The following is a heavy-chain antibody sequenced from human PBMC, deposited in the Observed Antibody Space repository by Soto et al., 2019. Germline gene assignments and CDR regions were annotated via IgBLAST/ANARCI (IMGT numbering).Heavy chain of an antibody. Sequence: QVQLVQSGAEVKKPGASVKVSCKASGYTFTSYYMHWVRQAPGQGLEWMGIINPSGGSTSYAQKSQGRVTMPRDTSTSTVYMELSSLRSEDTAVYYCARGGYCSGGSCYLDYWGQGTLVTVSS. V-gene: IGHV1-46*01. J-gene: IGHJ4*02. CDR3: ARGGYCSGGSCYLDY. CDR2: INPSGGST. D-gene: IGHD2-15*01. CDR1: GYTFTSYY.